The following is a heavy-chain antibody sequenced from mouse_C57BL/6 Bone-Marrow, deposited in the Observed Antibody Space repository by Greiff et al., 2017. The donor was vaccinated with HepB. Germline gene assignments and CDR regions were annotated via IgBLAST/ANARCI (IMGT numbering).Heavy chain of an antibody. CDR2: IYPGSGST. CDR3: ARLDGTSFAY. D-gene: IGHD3-3*01. J-gene: IGHJ3*01. CDR1: GYTFTSYW. V-gene: IGHV1-55*01. Sequence: QVHVKQPGAELVKPGASVKMSCKASGYTFTSYWITWVKQRPGQGLEWIGDIYPGSGSTNYNEKFKSKATLTVDTSSSTAYMQLSSLTSEDSAVYYCARLDGTSFAYWGQGTLVTVSA.